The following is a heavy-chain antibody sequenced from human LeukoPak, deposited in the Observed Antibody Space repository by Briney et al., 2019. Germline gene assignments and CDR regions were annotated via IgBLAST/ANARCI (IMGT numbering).Heavy chain of an antibody. CDR1: GYSISSGYY. D-gene: IGHD2-21*02. Sequence: TSETLSLTCTVSGYSISSGYYWGWIRQPPGKGLEWIGSIYHSGSTYYNPSLKSRVTISVDTSKNQFSLKLSSVTAADTAVYYCAREDNCGGDCYYDAFDIWGQGTMVTVSS. CDR3: AREDNCGGDCYYDAFDI. CDR2: IYHSGST. J-gene: IGHJ3*02. V-gene: IGHV4-38-2*02.